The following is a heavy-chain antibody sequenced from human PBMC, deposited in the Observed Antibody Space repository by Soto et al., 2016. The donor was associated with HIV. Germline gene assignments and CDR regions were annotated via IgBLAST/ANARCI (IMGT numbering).Heavy chain of an antibody. Sequence: QVHLQESGPGLVKSSETLSLTCTVSGGSVSSDSYHWNWIRQPPGKGLEWIGKIDDSETANYNPSLKSRVTMSVDTSKNHFSLQLSSVTAADTAVYYCASLLRGGGGRGSWGQGNPGHRLL. V-gene: IGHV4-61*03. CDR3: ASLLRGGGGRGS. D-gene: IGHD2-21*01. CDR2: IDDSETA. J-gene: IGHJ4*02. CDR1: GGSVSSDSYH.